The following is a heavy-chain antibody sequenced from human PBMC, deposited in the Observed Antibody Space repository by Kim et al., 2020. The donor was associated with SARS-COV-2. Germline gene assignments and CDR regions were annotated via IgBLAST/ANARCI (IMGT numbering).Heavy chain of an antibody. Sequence: ADSVKGRFTISRDNSKNTLYLQMNSLRAEDTAVYYCAKKNQWELPSLIPYWGQGTLVTVSS. V-gene: IGHV3-23*01. CDR3: AKKNQWELPSLIPY. D-gene: IGHD1-26*01. J-gene: IGHJ4*02.